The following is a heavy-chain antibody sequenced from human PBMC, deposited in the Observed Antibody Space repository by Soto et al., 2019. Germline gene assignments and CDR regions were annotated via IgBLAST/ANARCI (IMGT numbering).Heavy chain of an antibody. D-gene: IGHD6-19*01. V-gene: IGHV4-39*07. Sequence: PSETLSLTCTVSGGSFSSSSYYWGWIRQPPGKGLEWIGSIYHSGSTYYNPSLKSRVTISVDTSKNQFSLKLSSVTAADTAVYYCARSVAVPGAHIDYWGQGTQVTVSS. CDR3: ARSVAVPGAHIDY. CDR2: IYHSGST. J-gene: IGHJ4*02. CDR1: GGSFSSSSYY.